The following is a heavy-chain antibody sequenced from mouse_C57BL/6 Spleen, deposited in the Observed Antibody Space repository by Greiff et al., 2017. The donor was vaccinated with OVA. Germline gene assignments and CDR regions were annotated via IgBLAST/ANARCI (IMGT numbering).Heavy chain of an antibody. D-gene: IGHD2-4*01. J-gene: IGHJ3*01. Sequence: VKLQQPGAELVKPGASVKLSCKASGYTFTSYWMHWVKQRPGQGLEWIGMIHPNSGSTNYNEKFKSKATLTVDKSSSTAYMQLSSLTSEDSAVYYCARRGDYLFAYWGQGTLVTVSA. V-gene: IGHV1-64*01. CDR2: IHPNSGST. CDR3: ARRGDYLFAY. CDR1: GYTFTSYW.